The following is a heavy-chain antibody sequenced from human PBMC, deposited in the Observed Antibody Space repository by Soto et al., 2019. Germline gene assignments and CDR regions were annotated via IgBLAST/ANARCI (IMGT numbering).Heavy chain of an antibody. CDR1: GFTFDHYA. CDR2: ISGNSDTI. J-gene: IGHJ5*01. CDR3: AKDVNVVSSGWFDS. V-gene: IGHV3-9*01. D-gene: IGHD2-15*01. Sequence: ESGGSLVQPGRSLRLSCATSGFTFDHYAMHWVRQLPGEGLEWVSTISGNSDTIDYADSVKGRFTIARDNAKRSLYLQMNSLRPDDSATYYCAKDVNVVSSGWFDSWGQGTLAIVTS.